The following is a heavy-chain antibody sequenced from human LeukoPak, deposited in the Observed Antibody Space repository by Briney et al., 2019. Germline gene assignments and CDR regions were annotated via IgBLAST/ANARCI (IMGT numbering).Heavy chain of an antibody. D-gene: IGHD6-13*01. CDR1: GFLFSNYS. Sequence: GGSLGLFCAACGFLFSNYSMHWVRQPPGKGLEYVSAISSNGGSTYYADSVKARYAMSRSHSKNTLYLQMSCLRAEDTAVYYCVKTRGIYSSSRHRGMHAFESWGQGRIVSVSS. CDR2: ISSNGGST. J-gene: IGHJ3*02. V-gene: IGHV3-64D*06. CDR3: VKTRGIYSSSRHRGMHAFES.